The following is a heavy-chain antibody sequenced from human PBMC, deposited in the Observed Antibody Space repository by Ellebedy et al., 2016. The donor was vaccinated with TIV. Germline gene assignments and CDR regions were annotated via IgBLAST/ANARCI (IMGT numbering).Heavy chain of an antibody. D-gene: IGHD3-10*01. CDR3: ARDPYYGFGYFDL. J-gene: IGHJ2*01. V-gene: IGHV3-23*01. CDR1: GLTFSVYA. Sequence: GESLKISCAASGLTFSVYAMTWVRQAPGKGLEWISTIGGLDTATYYADSVKGRFTISRDNSKNTLYLQMNSLRADDTAVYYCARDPYYGFGYFDLWGRGTLVTVSS. CDR2: IGGLDTAT.